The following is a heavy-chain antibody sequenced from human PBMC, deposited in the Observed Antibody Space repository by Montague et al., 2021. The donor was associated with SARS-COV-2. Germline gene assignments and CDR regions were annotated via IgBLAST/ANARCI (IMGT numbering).Heavy chain of an antibody. CDR3: ARRGYTGSDYFDY. J-gene: IGHJ4*02. Sequence: SETLSLTCSVSGFSISSGFYWAWIRPSPGKGPEWIGTVYHSGYTHYNPSLKGRVTVSIDTSKNQFSLTVTPVTAADTAVYFCARRGYTGSDYFDYWGQGTLVTVSS. V-gene: IGHV4-38-2*01. D-gene: IGHD5-12*01. CDR1: GFSISSGFY. CDR2: VYHSGYT.